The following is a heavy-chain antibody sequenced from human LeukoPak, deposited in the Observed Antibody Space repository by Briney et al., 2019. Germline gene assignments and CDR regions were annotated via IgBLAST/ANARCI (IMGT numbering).Heavy chain of an antibody. CDR3: ARDPHFDYGDYTFFDY. CDR2: ISYDGSNK. D-gene: IGHD4-17*01. V-gene: IGHV3-30*09. Sequence: PGGSLRLSCAASGFTFSSYAIHWVRQAPGKGLDWVAVISYDGSNKYHADSVKGRFAISRDNSKNTLYLQMNSLRAEDTAVYYCARDPHFDYGDYTFFDYWGQGTLVTVSS. J-gene: IGHJ4*02. CDR1: GFTFSSYA.